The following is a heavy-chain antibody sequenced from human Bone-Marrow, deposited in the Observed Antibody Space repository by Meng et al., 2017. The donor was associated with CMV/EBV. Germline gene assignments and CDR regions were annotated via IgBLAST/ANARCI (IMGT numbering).Heavy chain of an antibody. J-gene: IGHJ4*02. CDR2: ISSSGSTI. CDR1: GFTFSSYE. D-gene: IGHD3-22*01. Sequence: GESLKISCAASGFTFSSYEMNWVRQAPGKGLEWVSYISSSGSTIYYADSVKGRFTISRDNAKNSLYLQMNSLRAEDTAVYYCARDHYYDSSGYASDWGQGTRVTGSS. CDR3: ARDHYYDSSGYASD. V-gene: IGHV3-48*03.